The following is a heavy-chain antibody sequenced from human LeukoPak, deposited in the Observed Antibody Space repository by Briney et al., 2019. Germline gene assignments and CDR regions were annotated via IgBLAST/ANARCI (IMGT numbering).Heavy chain of an antibody. J-gene: IGHJ6*03. CDR3: AREPDYYYYMDV. CDR2: ISSSSSTI. CDR1: GFTFSSYS. Sequence: GGSLRLSCAASGFTFSSYSMNWVRQAPGKGLEWVSYISSSSSTIYYADSVKGRFTISRDNAKSSLYLQMNSLRAEDTAVYYCAREPDYYYYMDVWGKGTTVTVSS. V-gene: IGHV3-48*04.